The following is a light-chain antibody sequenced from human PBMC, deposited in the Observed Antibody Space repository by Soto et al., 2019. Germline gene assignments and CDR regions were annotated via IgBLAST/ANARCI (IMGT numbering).Light chain of an antibody. V-gene: IGKV3-20*01. CDR3: QQYENSPYT. CDR2: GAS. J-gene: IGKJ2*01. CDR1: HSVTSNY. Sequence: IVLTQSPCTLSLSPGERATLSCRTSHSVTSNYLAWYQQRPGQAPRLLIYGASSRATGIPDRFSGSGSGTDFTLTISRLEPEDFAVFYCQQYENSPYTFGQGTK.